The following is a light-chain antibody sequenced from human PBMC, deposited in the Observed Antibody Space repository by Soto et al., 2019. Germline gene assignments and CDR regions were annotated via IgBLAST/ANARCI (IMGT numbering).Light chain of an antibody. V-gene: IGKV1-39*01. J-gene: IGKJ4*01. CDR1: QSISSY. CDR3: QQSYSTPLT. CDR2: AAS. Sequence: DIQMTQSPSSLSASVGDRVTITCRASQSISSYLNWYQQKPGKAPKLLIYAASSLQSGVPSRFSGSGSGTDFTLTISSLPPEDFATYYCQQSYSTPLTCGGGTKVEIK.